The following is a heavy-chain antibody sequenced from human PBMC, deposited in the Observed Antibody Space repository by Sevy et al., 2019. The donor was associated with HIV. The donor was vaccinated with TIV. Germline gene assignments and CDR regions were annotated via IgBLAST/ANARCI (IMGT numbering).Heavy chain of an antibody. D-gene: IGHD2-2*01. CDR3: AKEARVKEIVVVPADY. Sequence: GGSLSLSCAASGFTFNNYAMSWVRQAPGKGLEWVSTISGSGYSTYYADSVKGRFTISRDNSKNTLFLQMSSLRAEDTALYYCAKEARVKEIVVVPADYWGQGTLVTVSS. J-gene: IGHJ4*02. V-gene: IGHV3-23*01. CDR2: ISGSGYST. CDR1: GFTFNNYA.